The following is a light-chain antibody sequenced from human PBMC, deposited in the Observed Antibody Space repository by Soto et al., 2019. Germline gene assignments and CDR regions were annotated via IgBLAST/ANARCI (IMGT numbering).Light chain of an antibody. CDR3: SSWDDSLNGYV. J-gene: IGLJ1*01. CDR1: SSNIGSKT. Sequence: SVLTQPPSASGTPGQRVTISCSGSSSNIGSKTVNWYQQLPGTVPKLLIYNSYQRPSGVPDRFSASKSGTSASLAISGLQSEDEADYYCSSWDDSLNGYVFGTGTKVTV. V-gene: IGLV1-44*01. CDR2: NSY.